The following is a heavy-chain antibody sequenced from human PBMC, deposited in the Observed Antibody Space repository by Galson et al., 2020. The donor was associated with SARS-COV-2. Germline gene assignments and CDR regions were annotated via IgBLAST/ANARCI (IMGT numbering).Heavy chain of an antibody. CDR3: ARHWARIAVVPAADYGMDP. Sequence: SEPLSLTCTVPGGSISSSSYYWGWIRQPPGKGLEWIGRIHYSGSTYYNPSLKSRVTKSVDTSKNQFSLKLSSVTAADTAVYYCARHWARIAVVPAADYGMDPWGQGTLVTVSS. D-gene: IGHD2-2*01. CDR2: IHYSGST. CDR1: GGSISSSSYY. V-gene: IGHV4-39*01. J-gene: IGHJ5*01.